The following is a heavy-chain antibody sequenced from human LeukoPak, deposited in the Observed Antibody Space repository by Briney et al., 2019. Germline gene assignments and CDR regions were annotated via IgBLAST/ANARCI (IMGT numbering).Heavy chain of an antibody. CDR3: ARDYPADY. CDR1: GFTFSSYA. Sequence: GGSLRLSCAASGFTFSSYAMPWVRQAPGKGLEWVAVISYNGSDKKYADSVKGRFTISRDNSKNTLYLQMHSLRVEDTAVYYCARDYPADYWGQGTLVTVSS. J-gene: IGHJ4*02. CDR2: ISYNGSDK. V-gene: IGHV3-30-3*01.